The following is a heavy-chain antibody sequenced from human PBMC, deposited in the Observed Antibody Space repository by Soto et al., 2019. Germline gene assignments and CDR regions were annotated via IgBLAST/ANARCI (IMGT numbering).Heavy chain of an antibody. Sequence: EVQLVESGGGLVQPGGSLRLSCAASGFTFSDHYMDWVRQAPGKGLEWVGRIRNKANSYTTDHAASVKGRFTISREDSMNSVYLQMNTLKTDDTAVYYRVAYSYGRVDYWGQGTLVTVSS. CDR2: IRNKANSYTT. D-gene: IGHD5-18*01. CDR1: GFTFSDHY. V-gene: IGHV3-72*01. J-gene: IGHJ4*02. CDR3: VAYSYGRVDY.